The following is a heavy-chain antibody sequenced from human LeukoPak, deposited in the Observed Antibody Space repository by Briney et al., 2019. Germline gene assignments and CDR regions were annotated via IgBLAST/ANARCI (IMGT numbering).Heavy chain of an antibody. CDR1: GGSFSGYY. CDR2: IYHSGST. V-gene: IGHV4-59*08. CDR3: AKYVSTGWFDP. Sequence: PSETLSLTCAVYGGSFSGYYWSWIRQPPGKGLEWIGYIYHSGSTTYNPSLKSRVTISVDTSKNQFSLKLSSVTAADTAVYYCAKYVSTGWFDPWGQGTLVTVSS. J-gene: IGHJ5*02. D-gene: IGHD5/OR15-5a*01.